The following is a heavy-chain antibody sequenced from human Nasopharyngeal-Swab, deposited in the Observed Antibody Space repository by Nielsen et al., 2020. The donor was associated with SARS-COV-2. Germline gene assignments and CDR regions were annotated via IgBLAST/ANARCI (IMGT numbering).Heavy chain of an antibody. CDR1: GGSISSYY. CDR2: IYYSGST. CDR3: ARVWYSITIFGVVSRILDY. Sequence: SETLSLTCTVSGGSISSYYWSWIRQPPGKGLEWIGFIYYSGSTYYNPSLKSRVTISVDTSKNQFSLKLSSVTAADTAVYYCARVWYSITIFGVVSRILDYWGQGTLVTVSS. J-gene: IGHJ4*02. V-gene: IGHV4-30-4*01. D-gene: IGHD3-3*01.